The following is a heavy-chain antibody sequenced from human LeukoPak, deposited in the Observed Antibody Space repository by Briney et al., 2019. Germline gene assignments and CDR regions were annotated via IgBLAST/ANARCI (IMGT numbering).Heavy chain of an antibody. CDR1: GGSFSGYY. V-gene: IGHV4-34*01. CDR2: INHSGST. J-gene: IGHJ4*02. CDR3: ASTFYGDSPPY. D-gene: IGHD4-17*01. Sequence: SETLSLTCAVYGGSFSGYYWSWIRQPPGKGLEWIGEINHSGSTNYNPSLKSRVTISVDTSKNQFSLKLSSVTAADTAVYYCASTFYGDSPPYWGQGTLVTVSS.